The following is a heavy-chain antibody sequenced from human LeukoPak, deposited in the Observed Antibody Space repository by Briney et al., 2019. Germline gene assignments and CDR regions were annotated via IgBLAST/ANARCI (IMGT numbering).Heavy chain of an antibody. Sequence: SETLSLTCTVSGDSISSGDYYWSWIRQPAGKGLEWIGRISSSGSTNYNPSLKSRVTISVDTSKNQFSLKLSSVTAADTAVYYCARARGYSYGRENWFDPWGQGTLVTVSS. CDR1: GDSISSGDYY. D-gene: IGHD5-18*01. V-gene: IGHV4-61*02. CDR3: ARARGYSYGRENWFDP. J-gene: IGHJ5*02. CDR2: ISSSGST.